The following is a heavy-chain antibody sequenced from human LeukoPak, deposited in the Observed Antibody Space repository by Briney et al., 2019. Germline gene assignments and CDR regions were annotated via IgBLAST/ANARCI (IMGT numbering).Heavy chain of an antibody. CDR1: GYTFTSYY. D-gene: IGHD3-3*01. CDR2: INPSDGSA. CDR3: ARADFWSGLDAFDI. Sequence: GASVKVSCKASGYTFTSYYMHWVRQAPGQGLEWMGIINPSDGSATYAQKFLGRVTMTRDTSTTTVYMQLSSLRSEDTAVYYCARADFWSGLDAFDIWGQGTMVTVSS. V-gene: IGHV1-46*01. J-gene: IGHJ3*02.